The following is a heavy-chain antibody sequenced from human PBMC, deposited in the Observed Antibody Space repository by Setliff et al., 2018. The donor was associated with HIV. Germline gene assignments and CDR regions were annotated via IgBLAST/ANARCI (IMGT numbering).Heavy chain of an antibody. CDR3: ARSLIIAVAVNDY. J-gene: IGHJ4*02. D-gene: IGHD6-13*01. CDR1: GYTFTTYG. CDR2: ISAYNDNT. V-gene: IGHV1-18*04. Sequence: ASVKVSCKASGYTFTTYGISWVRQAPGQGLEWMGWISAYNDNTNYAQKLQGRVTMTTDISTTTAYMELRSLRSDDTAVYYCARSLIIAVAVNDYWGQGTLVTVSS.